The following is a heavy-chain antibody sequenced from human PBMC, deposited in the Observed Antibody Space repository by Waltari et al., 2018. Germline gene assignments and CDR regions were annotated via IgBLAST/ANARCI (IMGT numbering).Heavy chain of an antibody. CDR1: GFTVSSTY. V-gene: IGHV3-33*08. CDR2: IWYDGSNK. Sequence: VQLVESGGGLVQPGGSLRLSCAASGFTVSSTYLSWVRQAPGKGLEWVAVIWYDGSNKYYADSVKGRFTISRDNSKNTLYLQMNSLRAEDTAVYYCARGAPPGIVATFDYWGQGTLVTVSS. D-gene: IGHD5-12*01. CDR3: ARGAPPGIVATFDY. J-gene: IGHJ4*02.